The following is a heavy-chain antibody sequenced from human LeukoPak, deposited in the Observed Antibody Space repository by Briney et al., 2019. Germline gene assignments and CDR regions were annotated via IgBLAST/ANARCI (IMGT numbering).Heavy chain of an antibody. J-gene: IGHJ5*02. CDR3: AKGRYSGSYNWFDP. D-gene: IGHD5-12*01. Sequence: QTGGSLRLSCAASGFTFSSYSMNWVRQAPGKGLEWVSSISSSSSPIYYADSVKGRFTISRDNAKNSLYLQMNSLSADDTAIYYCAKGRYSGSYNWFDPWGQGTLVTVSS. CDR2: ISSSSSPI. V-gene: IGHV3-48*01. CDR1: GFTFSSYS.